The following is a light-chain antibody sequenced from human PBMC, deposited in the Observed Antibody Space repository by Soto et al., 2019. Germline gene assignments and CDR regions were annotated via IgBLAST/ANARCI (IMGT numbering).Light chain of an antibody. CDR3: QHFGSSLRT. V-gene: IGKV3-20*01. J-gene: IGKJ1*01. Sequence: IVLAQSPASLSCSPGEIATLSFRASQTVRNNYLAWYQQKPGQAPRLLIYDASSRATGIPDRFSGGGSGTDFTLTISRLEPEDFAVYYCQHFGSSLRTFGQGTKVDIK. CDR2: DAS. CDR1: QTVRNNY.